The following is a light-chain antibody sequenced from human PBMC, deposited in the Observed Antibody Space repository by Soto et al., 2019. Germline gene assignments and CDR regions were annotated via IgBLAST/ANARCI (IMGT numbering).Light chain of an antibody. V-gene: IGKV1-5*03. CDR1: QTISSW. Sequence: IQMTQSPSTVSGSVGDRVTITCRASQTISSWLAWYQQKPGKAPKLLIYKASTLKSGVPSRFSDSGSGTEFTLTISSLQPDDFATYYCQHYNSYSEAFGQRTMVDI. J-gene: IGKJ2*01. CDR3: QHYNSYSEA. CDR2: KAS.